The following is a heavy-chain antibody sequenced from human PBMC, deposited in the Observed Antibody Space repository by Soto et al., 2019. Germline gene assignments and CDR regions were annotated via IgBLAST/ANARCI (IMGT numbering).Heavy chain of an antibody. CDR1: GFTFTSYA. J-gene: IGHJ4*02. CDR2: ITGSGGST. D-gene: IGHD1-7*01. Sequence: VGSLRLSCAASGFTFTSYAMSWVRQAPGKGLEGVSSITGSGGSTFYADSVKGRFTISRDISKNTLYLQMNSLRAEDTAVYYCAKDRHDWNYPYFFDHWGQGTLVTVSS. V-gene: IGHV3-23*01. CDR3: AKDRHDWNYPYFFDH.